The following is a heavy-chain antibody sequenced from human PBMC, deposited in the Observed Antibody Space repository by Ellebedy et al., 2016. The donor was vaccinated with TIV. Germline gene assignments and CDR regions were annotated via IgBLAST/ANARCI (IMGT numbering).Heavy chain of an antibody. D-gene: IGHD2-21*02. V-gene: IGHV4-39*07. J-gene: IGHJ4*02. CDR3: ARTVVTVGSDY. CDR1: AGSISSSSYY. Sequence: MPSETLSLTCTVSAGSISSSSYYWGWIRQPPGKGLEWIGSIYYSGSTNYNPSLKSRVTVSVATSKNQFSLKLSSVTAADTAVYYCARTVVTVGSDYWGQGTLVTVSS. CDR2: IYYSGST.